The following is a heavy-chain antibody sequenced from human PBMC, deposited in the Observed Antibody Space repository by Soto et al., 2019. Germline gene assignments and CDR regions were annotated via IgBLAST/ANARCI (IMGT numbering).Heavy chain of an antibody. CDR1: GVSLCRYW. D-gene: IGHD3-10*01. Sequence: AVSGVSLCRYWTYWDRQAPGKGLEWVAVIWYDGSNKYYADSVKGRFTISRDNSKNTLYLQMNSLRAEDTAVYYCAREDYGSGSFDYWGQGTLVPVSS. V-gene: IGHV3-33*01. CDR2: IWYDGSNK. J-gene: IGHJ4*02. CDR3: AREDYGSGSFDY.